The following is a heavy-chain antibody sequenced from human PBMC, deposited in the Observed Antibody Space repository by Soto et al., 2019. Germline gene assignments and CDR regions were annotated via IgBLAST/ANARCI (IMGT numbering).Heavy chain of an antibody. J-gene: IGHJ6*02. Sequence: SETLSLTCAVSGGSISSGGYSWSLIRQPPGKGLEWIGYIYHSGSTYYNPSLKSRVTISVDRSKNQFSLKLSSVTAADTAVYYCARETDSSGCFAWPNYGMDFWGQGTTVTVS. CDR3: ARETDSSGCFAWPNYGMDF. V-gene: IGHV4-30-2*01. CDR2: IYHSGST. D-gene: IGHD3-22*01. CDR1: GGSISSGGYS.